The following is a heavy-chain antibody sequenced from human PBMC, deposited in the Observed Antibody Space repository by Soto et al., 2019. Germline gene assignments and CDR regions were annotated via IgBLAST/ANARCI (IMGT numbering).Heavy chain of an antibody. CDR1: GFTFSSYG. CDR3: AKAEARNYYDSSGPIDY. CDR2: ISYDGSNK. J-gene: IGHJ4*02. Sequence: GGSLRLSCAASGFTFSSYGIHWVRQAPGKGLEWVAVISYDGSNKYYADSVKGRFTISRDNSKNTVNLQMNSLRAEDTAVYYCAKAEARNYYDSSGPIDYWGQGTLVTVSS. D-gene: IGHD3-22*01. V-gene: IGHV3-30*18.